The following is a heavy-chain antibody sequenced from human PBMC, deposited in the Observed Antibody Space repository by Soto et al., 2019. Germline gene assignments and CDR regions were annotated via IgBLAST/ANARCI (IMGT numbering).Heavy chain of an antibody. D-gene: IGHD3-10*01. J-gene: IGHJ4*02. CDR2: ISSSSSYR. CDR3: ESGTTYASGSYPFDY. V-gene: IGHV3-21*01. CDR1: GFTCSSYK. Sequence: SLGLSFAASGFTCSSYKMNLVRQAPGKALGRVLYISSSSSYRYYADYVPARFTISTEKAKNSMYLQTHRLRAEDTAVYYCESGTTYASGSYPFDYWGQGTMVTVSS.